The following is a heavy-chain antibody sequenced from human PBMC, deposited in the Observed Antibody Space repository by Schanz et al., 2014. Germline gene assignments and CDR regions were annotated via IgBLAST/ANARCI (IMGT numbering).Heavy chain of an antibody. J-gene: IGHJ4*02. V-gene: IGHV3-23*04. D-gene: IGHD2-2*01. CDR2: ISHSGGSK. CDR1: GFTFNSYA. Sequence: EGQLAESGGGLVQPGGSLRLSCAASGFTFNSYAMTWVRQAPGKGLEWVSSISHSGGSKYYADSVKGRFTISRDNSENTLYLQMNSLSAEDTAVYYCAKDLLYGAPMPLNHLDYWGQGTLVTVAS. CDR3: AKDLLYGAPMPLNHLDY.